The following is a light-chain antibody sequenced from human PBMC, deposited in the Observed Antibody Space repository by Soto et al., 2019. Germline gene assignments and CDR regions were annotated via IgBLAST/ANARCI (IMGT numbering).Light chain of an antibody. CDR2: GAS. J-gene: IGKJ3*01. V-gene: IGKV3-15*01. CDR1: QYVGSN. CDR3: QKYNSVPRT. Sequence: EIVLTQSPVTLSVSPGERATLSCTASQYVGSNLAWYQQKPGQAPRLLIYGASTRATGIPDRISGGGSGTAFTLTISSLRSDDFAVYYCQKYNSVPRTFGPGTKVDIK.